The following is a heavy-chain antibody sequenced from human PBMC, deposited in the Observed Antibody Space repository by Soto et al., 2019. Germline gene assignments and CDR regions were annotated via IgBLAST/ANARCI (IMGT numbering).Heavy chain of an antibody. Sequence: SETLSLTCTFSGDSISSHYWNWIRQPPGRGLEWIAYIYYSGNTNYNPSLKSRVTISLDTSKNQLSLKLSSVTAADTAVYYCARVASVGYGEFLYWVQGILVTVSS. CDR3: ARVASVGYGEFLY. D-gene: IGHD6-19*01. V-gene: IGHV4-59*11. J-gene: IGHJ4*02. CDR2: IYYSGNT. CDR1: GDSISSHY.